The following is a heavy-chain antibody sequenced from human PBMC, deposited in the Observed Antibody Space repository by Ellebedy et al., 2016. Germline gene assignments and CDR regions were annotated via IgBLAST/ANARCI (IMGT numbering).Heavy chain of an antibody. Sequence: ASVKVSCXASGYTFTSYGISWVRQAPGQGLEWMGWISAYNGNTNYAQKLQGRVTMTTDTSTSTAYMELRSLRSDDTAVYYCARGDIVATDGYYYYYYGMDVWGQGTTVTVSS. CDR1: GYTFTSYG. CDR3: ARGDIVATDGYYYYYYGMDV. D-gene: IGHD5-12*01. CDR2: ISAYNGNT. J-gene: IGHJ6*02. V-gene: IGHV1-18*01.